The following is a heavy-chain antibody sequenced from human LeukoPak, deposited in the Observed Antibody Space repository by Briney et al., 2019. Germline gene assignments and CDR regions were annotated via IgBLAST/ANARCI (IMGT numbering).Heavy chain of an antibody. V-gene: IGHV4-59*01. D-gene: IGHD3-10*01. Sequence: SETLSLTCTVSGXSIRSYYWNWIRQPPGKGLEWIGYIYYSRNTNYNPSLKSRVTISVDTSKNQFSLKLSSVTAADTAVYYCATDNSYGSGSYYAWGQGTLVTVSS. CDR1: GXSIRSYY. J-gene: IGHJ4*02. CDR2: IYYSRNT. CDR3: ATDNSYGSGSYYA.